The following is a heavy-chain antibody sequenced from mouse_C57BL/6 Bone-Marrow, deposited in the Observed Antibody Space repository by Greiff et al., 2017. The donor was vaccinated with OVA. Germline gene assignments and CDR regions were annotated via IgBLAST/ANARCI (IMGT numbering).Heavy chain of an antibody. CDR3: ARDYYSKGEYAMDY. Sequence: QVQLKESGPGLVAPSPSLSITCTVSGFSLTSYGVDWVRQSPGKGLEWLGVIWGVGSTNYNSALKSRLSISKDNSKSQVFLKMNSLQTDDTAMYYCARDYYSKGEYAMDYWGQGTSVTVSS. V-gene: IGHV2-6*01. J-gene: IGHJ4*01. D-gene: IGHD2-5*01. CDR1: GFSLTSYG. CDR2: IWGVGST.